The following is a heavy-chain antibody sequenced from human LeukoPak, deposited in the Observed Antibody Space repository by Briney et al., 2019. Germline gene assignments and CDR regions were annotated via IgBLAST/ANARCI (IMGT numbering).Heavy chain of an antibody. J-gene: IGHJ6*04. CDR3: THPAYYYSVDV. D-gene: IGHD6-25*01. V-gene: IGHV3-21*04. Sequence: GGSLRLSCAASGFTFSSYSMNWVRQAPGKGLEWVSSISSSSSYIYYADSVKGRFTISRDNAKNSLYLQMNSLKTEDTAVYYCTHPAYYYSVDVWGKGTTVTVSS. CDR1: GFTFSSYS. CDR2: ISSSSSYI.